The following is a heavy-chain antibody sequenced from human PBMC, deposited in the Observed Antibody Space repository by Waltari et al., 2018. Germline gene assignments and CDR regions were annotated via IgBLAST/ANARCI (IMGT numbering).Heavy chain of an antibody. Sequence: QVQLQESGPGLVKPSQTLSLTCTVSGGSISSGGYYWSWIRQHPGKGLEWIGYIYYSGSTYYNPSLKSRVTVSVDTSKNQFSLKLSSVTVADTAVYYCARDVNYYDSSGYTDAFDIWGQGTMVTVSS. V-gene: IGHV4-31*03. CDR2: IYYSGST. CDR3: ARDVNYYDSSGYTDAFDI. J-gene: IGHJ3*02. D-gene: IGHD3-22*01. CDR1: GGSISSGGYY.